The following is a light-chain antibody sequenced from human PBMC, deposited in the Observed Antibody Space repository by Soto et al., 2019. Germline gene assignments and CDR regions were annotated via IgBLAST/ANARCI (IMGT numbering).Light chain of an antibody. CDR1: QSVSSSY. J-gene: IGKJ1*01. CDR3: PQYGTSRT. CDR2: CAS. V-gene: IGKV3-20*01. Sequence: IVGTQSPGTLSLSPGERCTLSCMASQSVSSSYLAWYQQNPGQAPRLLIYCASSRATGIPDRFSVIGSAKDSPPTISRLAPEDFAVYYCPQYGTSRTFGQGTQVEIK.